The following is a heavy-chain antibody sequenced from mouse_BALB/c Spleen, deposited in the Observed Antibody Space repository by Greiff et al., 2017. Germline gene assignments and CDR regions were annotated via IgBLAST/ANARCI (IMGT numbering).Heavy chain of an antibody. V-gene: IGHV1-9*01. J-gene: IGHJ3*01. Sequence: QVQLQQSGAELMKPGASVKISCKATGYTFSSYWIEWVKQRPGHGLEWIGEILPGSGSTNYNEKFKGKATFTADTSSNTAYMQLSSLTSEDSAVYYCARSWDGYYVASWFAYWGQGTLVTVSA. CDR3: ARSWDGYYVASWFAY. CDR1: GYTFSSYW. CDR2: ILPGSGST. D-gene: IGHD2-3*01.